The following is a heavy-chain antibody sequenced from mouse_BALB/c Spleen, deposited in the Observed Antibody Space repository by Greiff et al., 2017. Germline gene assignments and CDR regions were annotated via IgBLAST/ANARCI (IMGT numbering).Heavy chain of an antibody. Sequence: DVQLQESGPGLVKPSQSLSLTCTVTGYSITSDYAWNCIRQFPGNKLGWMGYISYSGSTSYNPSLKSRISITRDTSKNQFFLQLNSVTTEDTATYYCARMVTTEFADWGQGTLVTVSA. CDR2: ISYSGST. CDR3: ARMVTTEFAD. CDR1: GYSITSDYA. V-gene: IGHV3-2*02. D-gene: IGHD2-2*01. J-gene: IGHJ3*01.